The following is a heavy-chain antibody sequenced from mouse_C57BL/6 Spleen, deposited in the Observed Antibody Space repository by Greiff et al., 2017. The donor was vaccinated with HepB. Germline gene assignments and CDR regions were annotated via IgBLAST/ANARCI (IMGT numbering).Heavy chain of an antibody. Sequence: QVQLQQPGAELVKPGASVKMSCKASGYTFTSYWITWVKQRPGQGLEWIGDIYPGSGSTNYNEKFKSKATLTVDTSSSTAYMQLSSLTSEDSAVYYCARKGTGTGPYFDYWGQGTTLTVSP. CDR1: GYTFTSYW. D-gene: IGHD4-1*01. CDR3: ARKGTGTGPYFDY. CDR2: IYPGSGST. V-gene: IGHV1-55*01. J-gene: IGHJ2*01.